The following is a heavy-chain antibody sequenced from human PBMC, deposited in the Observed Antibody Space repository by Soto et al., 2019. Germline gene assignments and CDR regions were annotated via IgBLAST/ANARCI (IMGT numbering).Heavy chain of an antibody. CDR3: ASNTRQTGDFDY. J-gene: IGHJ4*02. Sequence: QVQLVQSGAEVEKPGASVKVSCKASGYTFTDYDINWMRQATGQGLEWMGWMNPNNGNTGYAQKFQGSVSMTRDTCASTAYMELSSLTSDDTAVYYCASNTRQTGDFDYWGQGALVTVSS. V-gene: IGHV1-8*01. CDR1: GYTFTDYD. D-gene: IGHD7-27*01. CDR2: MNPNNGNT.